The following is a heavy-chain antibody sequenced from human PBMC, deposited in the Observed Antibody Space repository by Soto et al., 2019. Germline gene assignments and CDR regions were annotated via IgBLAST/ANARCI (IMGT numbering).Heavy chain of an antibody. J-gene: IGHJ6*02. CDR3: ARPAARPYYYSGMDV. V-gene: IGHV1-18*04. Sequence: QVQLVQSGAEVKKPGASVKVSCKASGYTFTSYGISWVRQAPGQGLEWMGWISAYNGNTNYAQKLQGRVTMTTDTATSTADMELRSLRSDDTAVYYCARPAARPYYYSGMDVWGQGTTVTVSS. CDR1: GYTFTSYG. D-gene: IGHD6-6*01. CDR2: ISAYNGNT.